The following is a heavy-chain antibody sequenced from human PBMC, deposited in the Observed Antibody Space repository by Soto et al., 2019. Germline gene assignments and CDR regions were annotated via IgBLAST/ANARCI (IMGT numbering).Heavy chain of an antibody. D-gene: IGHD5-12*01. CDR3: ARHHGPTTSENWFDP. V-gene: IGHV1-18*01. CDR1: GYTFFTYD. Sequence: ASVKVSCKASGYTFFTYDISWVRQAPGQGLEWMGWISTYSGDTKYAQKFQGRVTMTTDTSTTTAYLELRSLRSDDTAIYYCARHHGPTTSENWFDPWGQGXLVTVYS. CDR2: ISTYSGDT. J-gene: IGHJ5*02.